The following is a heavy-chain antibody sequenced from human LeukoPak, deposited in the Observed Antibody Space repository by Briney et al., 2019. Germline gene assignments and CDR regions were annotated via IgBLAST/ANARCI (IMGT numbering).Heavy chain of an antibody. CDR1: GFTFSSYA. J-gene: IGHJ5*02. D-gene: IGHD6-6*01. V-gene: IGHV3-30-3*01. Sequence: PGGSLRLSCAASGFTFSSYAMHWVRQAPGKGLEWVAVISYDGSNKYYADSVKGRFTISRDNAKNSLYLQMNSLRAEDTAVYYCARDSAARTNNWFDPWGQGTLVTVSS. CDR3: ARDSAARTNNWFDP. CDR2: ISYDGSNK.